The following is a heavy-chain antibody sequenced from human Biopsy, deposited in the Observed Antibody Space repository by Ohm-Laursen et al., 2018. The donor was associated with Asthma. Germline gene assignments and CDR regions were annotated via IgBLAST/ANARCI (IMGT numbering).Heavy chain of an antibody. Sequence: GSLRLPCAASGFTFSESWMTWVRQAPGKGLEWVGHVKIKRHGGTTDLAEPVKGRFTISRDDSKNTLYLQMNSLKTEDTAVYYCQRGFNGDDCGYWGQGTLVTVSS. CDR3: QRGFNGDDCGY. CDR2: VKIKRHGGTT. D-gene: IGHD5-12*01. V-gene: IGHV3-15*01. CDR1: GFTFSESW. J-gene: IGHJ4*02.